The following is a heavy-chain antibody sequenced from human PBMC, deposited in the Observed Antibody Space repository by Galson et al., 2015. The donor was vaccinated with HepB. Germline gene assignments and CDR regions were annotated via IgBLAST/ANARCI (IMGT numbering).Heavy chain of an antibody. CDR3: AALRDSSSWFPYYFDY. V-gene: IGHV1-2*02. Sequence: SVKVSCKASGYTFTGYYMHWVRQAPGQGLEWVGWINPNSGGTNYAQKFQGRVTMTRDTSISTAYMELSRLRSDDTAVYYCAALRDSSSWFPYYFDYWGQGTLVTVSS. CDR1: GYTFTGYY. J-gene: IGHJ4*02. CDR2: INPNSGGT. D-gene: IGHD6-13*01.